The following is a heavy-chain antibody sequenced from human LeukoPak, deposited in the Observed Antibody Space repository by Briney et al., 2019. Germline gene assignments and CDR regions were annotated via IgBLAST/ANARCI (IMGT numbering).Heavy chain of an antibody. CDR2: FYYSGST. J-gene: IGHJ4*02. CDR3: ARSGGTAPYSFISLDY. D-gene: IGHD2-15*01. V-gene: IGHV4-59*01. CDR1: GDSISSYY. Sequence: SETLSLTCTVSGDSISSYYWTWIRQPPGKGREGVGYFYYSGSTNYNPSLKSGVTISGETSKNQFSLKLSSVTAADTAVYYCARSGGTAPYSFISLDYWGQGMLVIVSS.